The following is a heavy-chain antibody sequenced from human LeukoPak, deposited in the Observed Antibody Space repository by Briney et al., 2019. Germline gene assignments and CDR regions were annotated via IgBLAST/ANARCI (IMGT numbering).Heavy chain of an antibody. Sequence: GASVKVSCKVSGYTLTELSMHWVRQAPGKGLEWMGGFDPEDGETIYAQKFQGRVTMTEDTSTDTAYMELRSLRSDDTAVYYCARDYSGYSYGFQPEIDYWGQGTLVTVSS. V-gene: IGHV1-24*01. CDR2: FDPEDGET. CDR3: ARDYSGYSYGFQPEIDY. CDR1: GYTLTELS. D-gene: IGHD5-18*01. J-gene: IGHJ4*02.